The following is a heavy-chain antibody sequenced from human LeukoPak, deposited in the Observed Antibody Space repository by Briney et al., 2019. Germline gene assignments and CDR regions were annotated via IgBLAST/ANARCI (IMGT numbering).Heavy chain of an antibody. J-gene: IGHJ6*02. CDR1: GDSVSRDSVA. CDR3: ARDVFGAPGLGMDV. CDR2: TYYKSAWYS. V-gene: IGHV6-1*01. Sequence: SQTLSLTCAISGDSVSRDSVAWNWIRQSPSRGLEWLGRTYYKSAWYSDYAVSVKGRITINPDTSKNQFSLQLNSVSPEDTAVYYCARDVFGAPGLGMDVWGQGTTVTVSS. D-gene: IGHD3-10*01.